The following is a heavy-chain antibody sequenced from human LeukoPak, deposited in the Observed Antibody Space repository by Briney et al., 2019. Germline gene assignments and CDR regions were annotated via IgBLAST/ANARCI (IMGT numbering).Heavy chain of an antibody. V-gene: IGHV1-69*04. D-gene: IGHD6-13*01. J-gene: IGHJ4*02. CDR1: GGTFSSYA. CDR2: IIPILGIA. Sequence: SVKVSCKASGGTFSSYAISWVRQAPGQGLEWMGRIIPILGIANYAQKFQGRVTITADKSTSTAYMELSSLRSEDTAVYYCARGFRVAVAGTEAYWGQGTLVTVSS. CDR3: ARGFRVAVAGTEAY.